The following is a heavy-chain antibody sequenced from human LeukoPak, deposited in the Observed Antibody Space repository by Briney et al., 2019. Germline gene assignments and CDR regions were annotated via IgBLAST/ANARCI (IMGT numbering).Heavy chain of an antibody. CDR2: ISSSSSYI. CDR3: ARDGSGILTGYSPLDY. D-gene: IGHD3-9*01. CDR1: GFTFSSYS. J-gene: IGHJ4*02. Sequence: GGSLRLSCAASGFTFSSYSMNSVRQAPGKGREWVSSISSSSSYIYYAYSVKGRFTISRDTAKNSLYLQMNSLRAEDTAVSYCARDGSGILTGYSPLDYWGQGTLVTVSS. V-gene: IGHV3-21*01.